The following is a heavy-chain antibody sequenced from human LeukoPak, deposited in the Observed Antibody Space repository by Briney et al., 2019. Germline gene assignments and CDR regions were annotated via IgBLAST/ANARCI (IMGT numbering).Heavy chain of an antibody. Sequence: GGSLRLSCAASGFTFSDYYMTWIRQITGEGLGWVSRINTDGSGIDYADSVKGRFTISRDNSNNTLYLQMNSLRPEDTAVYFCAKDRSWGMNSAEYWGQGTLVTVSS. V-gene: IGHV3-74*01. CDR1: GFTFSDYY. J-gene: IGHJ4*02. CDR2: INTDGSGI. CDR3: AKDRSWGMNSAEY. D-gene: IGHD7-27*01.